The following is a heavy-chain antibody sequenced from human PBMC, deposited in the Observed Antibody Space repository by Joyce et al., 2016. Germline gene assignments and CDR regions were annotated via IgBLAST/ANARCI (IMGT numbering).Heavy chain of an antibody. CDR3: ARGWGAN. J-gene: IGHJ4*02. D-gene: IGHD3-16*01. CDR2: MNPNRGNT. V-gene: IGHV1-8*01. Sequence: QVQLVQSGAEVKKPGASVKVSCKASGYTFISYDINWVRQAAGQGLEWMGWMNPNRGNTADAQEFQGRVNLTRSTSISTAYMELSSLRSEDTAVYYCARGWGANWGQGTLVTVSS. CDR1: GYTFISYD.